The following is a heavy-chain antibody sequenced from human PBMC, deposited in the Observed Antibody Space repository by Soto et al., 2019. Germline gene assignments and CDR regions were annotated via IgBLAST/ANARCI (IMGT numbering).Heavy chain of an antibody. J-gene: IGHJ5*02. CDR2: IKQDGREV. Sequence: EVQLVESGGGLVQPGGSLRLTCTASGFTFTSSWMAWVRQAPGKGLEWVGNIKQDGREVYYLDSVRGRFTLSRDSAWKSLYLQVNSLRAEDTAVYYCAGIQNNWFDPWGQGTLVAVSS. CDR3: AGIQNNWFDP. CDR1: GFTFTSSW. V-gene: IGHV3-7*01.